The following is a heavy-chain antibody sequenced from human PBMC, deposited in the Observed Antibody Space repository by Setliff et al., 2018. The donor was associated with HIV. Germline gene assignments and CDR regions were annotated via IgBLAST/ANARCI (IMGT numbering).Heavy chain of an antibody. V-gene: IGHV1-46*01. CDR1: GDTFTNFY. CDR3: ARGGHYTGSYLPRDYYMDV. D-gene: IGHD1-26*01. CDR2: IKPSAGST. Sequence: ASVKVSCKASGDTFTNFYIHWVRQAPGQGLEWLGMIKPSAGSTTYAQKFQGRVTMTSDTSTSTVYMDLSSLGSEDTAVYYCARGGHYTGSYLPRDYYMDVWGKGATVTVSS. J-gene: IGHJ6*03.